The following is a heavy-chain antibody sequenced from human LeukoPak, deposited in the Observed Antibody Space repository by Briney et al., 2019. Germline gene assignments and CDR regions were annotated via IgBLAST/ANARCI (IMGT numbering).Heavy chain of an antibody. J-gene: IGHJ4*02. CDR2: INHSGST. Sequence: SETLSLTCAVYGGSFSGYYWSWIRQPPGKGLEWIEEINHSGSTNYNPSLKSRVTISVDMSKNQFSLKLSSVTAADTAVYYCARRGILGLYYWGQGTLVTVSS. CDR3: ARRGILGLYY. V-gene: IGHV4-34*01. D-gene: IGHD6-13*01. CDR1: GGSFSGYY.